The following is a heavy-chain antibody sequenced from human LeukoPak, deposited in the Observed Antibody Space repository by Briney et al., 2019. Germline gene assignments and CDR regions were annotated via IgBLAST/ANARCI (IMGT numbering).Heavy chain of an antibody. J-gene: IGHJ1*01. CDR3: AKEYSSGWSWEDFQH. CDR1: GFTFSSYA. Sequence: GGSLRLSCAASGFTFSSYAMSWVRQAPGKGLEWVSAISGSGGSTYYADSVKGRFTISRDNSKNTLYLQMNSLKAEDTAVYYCAKEYSSGWSWEDFQHWGQGTLVTVSS. CDR2: ISGSGGST. D-gene: IGHD6-19*01. V-gene: IGHV3-23*01.